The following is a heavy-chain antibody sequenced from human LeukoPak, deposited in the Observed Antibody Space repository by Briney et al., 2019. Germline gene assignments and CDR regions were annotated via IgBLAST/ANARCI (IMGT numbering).Heavy chain of an antibody. J-gene: IGHJ3*02. D-gene: IGHD2-15*01. V-gene: IGHV4-59*08. CDR2: IYYSGST. Sequence: SETLSLTCTVSGGSTSSDYWSWIRQPPGKGLEWIGYIYYSGSTNYNPSLKSRVTISVDTSKNQFSLKLSSVTAADTAVYYCARTPRWDAFDIWGQGTMVTVSS. CDR3: ARTPRWDAFDI. CDR1: GGSTSSDY.